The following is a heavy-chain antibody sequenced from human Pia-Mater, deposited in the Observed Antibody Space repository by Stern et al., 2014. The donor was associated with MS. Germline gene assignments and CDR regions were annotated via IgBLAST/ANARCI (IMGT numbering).Heavy chain of an antibody. D-gene: IGHD6-19*01. CDR3: ARQREQWPVSFDY. J-gene: IGHJ4*02. V-gene: IGHV1-69*01. CDR1: GGTFRSYA. CDR2: IIPLFGTA. Sequence: VQLVQSGAEVKKPGSSVKVSCKASGGTFRSYAISWVRQSPGQGLEWMGGIIPLFGTANYAQKFQGRVTITADESTSTAYMELSSLRSEDTAVYYCARQREQWPVSFDYWGQGTLVTVSS.